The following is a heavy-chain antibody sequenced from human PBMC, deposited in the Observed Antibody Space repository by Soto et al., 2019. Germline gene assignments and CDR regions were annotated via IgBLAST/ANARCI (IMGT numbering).Heavy chain of an antibody. D-gene: IGHD3-16*01. Sequence: QVQLVQSGAEVKNPGASVKVSCKSSGYTFTRYGIVWARQAPGQGLEWMGWINTYNGNTNYAQNVQGRVTLTTDTSTSTAYMERRSLRSNDTAIYYCAMVDVYVTPSPQDVWGQGTTVIVSS. CDR1: GYTFTRYG. J-gene: IGHJ6*02. CDR2: INTYNGNT. V-gene: IGHV1-18*01. CDR3: AMVDVYVTPSPQDV.